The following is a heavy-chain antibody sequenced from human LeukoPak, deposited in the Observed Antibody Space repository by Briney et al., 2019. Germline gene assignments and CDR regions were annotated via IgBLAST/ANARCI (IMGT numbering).Heavy chain of an antibody. CDR2: IHNSGST. J-gene: IGHJ5*02. Sequence: SETLSLTCTVSGGSISSYYWSWIRQPAGRGLEWIGRIHNSGSTSYNLSLKSRITMSIDTSMNQFSLKVTSVTAADTAVYYCASEVCGPLRWLDPWGQGTLVTVSS. V-gene: IGHV4-4*07. CDR3: ASEVCGPLRWLDP. D-gene: IGHD2-21*01. CDR1: GGSISSYY.